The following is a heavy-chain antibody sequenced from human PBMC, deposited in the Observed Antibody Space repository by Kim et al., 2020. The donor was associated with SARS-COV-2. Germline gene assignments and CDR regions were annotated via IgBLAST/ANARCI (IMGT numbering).Heavy chain of an antibody. CDR1: GYTFTSYY. D-gene: IGHD3-9*01. V-gene: IGHV1-46*01. CDR3: VRGEVMYFEWLWKIDL. Sequence: ASVKVSCKASGYTFTSYYIHWVRQAPGQGLEWMGIINPLGGNSKTAQNFQGRFTLTRDASTSTVYMEVSSLRSDDTAVYYCVRGEVMYFEWLWKIDLWGQGTLVTVSS. CDR2: INPLGGNS. J-gene: IGHJ5*02.